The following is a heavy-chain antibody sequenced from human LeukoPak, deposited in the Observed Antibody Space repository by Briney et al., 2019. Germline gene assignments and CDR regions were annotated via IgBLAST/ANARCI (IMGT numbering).Heavy chain of an antibody. CDR3: AKAPPDFWSGFDP. V-gene: IGHV3-9*01. CDR1: GFTFDDYA. D-gene: IGHD3-3*01. Sequence: GGSLRLSCAASGFTFDDYAMHWVRRAPGKGLEWVSGISWNSGSIGYADSVKGRFTISRDNAKNSLYLQMNSLRAEDTALYYCAKAPPDFWSGFDPWGQGTLVTVSS. CDR2: ISWNSGSI. J-gene: IGHJ5*02.